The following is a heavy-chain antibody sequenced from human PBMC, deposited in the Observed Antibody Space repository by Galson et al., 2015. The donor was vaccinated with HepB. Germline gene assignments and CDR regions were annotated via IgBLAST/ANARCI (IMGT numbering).Heavy chain of an antibody. D-gene: IGHD6-19*01. Sequence: SLRLSCAASGFTFSSHGMHWVRQAPGRGLECVAVIWNDASNKDYADSVKGRFTIFRDNSKNTLYLQMNSLRVEDTAVYYCVRDWSVAGTSDMDVWGKGTTVTVSS. J-gene: IGHJ6*03. CDR2: IWNDASNK. CDR3: VRDWSVAGTSDMDV. CDR1: GFTFSSHG. V-gene: IGHV3-33*01.